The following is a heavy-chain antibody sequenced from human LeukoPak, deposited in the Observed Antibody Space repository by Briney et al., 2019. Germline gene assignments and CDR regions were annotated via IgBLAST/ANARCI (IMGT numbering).Heavy chain of an antibody. J-gene: IGHJ4*02. Sequence: SETLSLTCTVSGGSISSGSYYWSWIRQPAGKGLEWIGRIYTSGSTNYNPSLKSRVTMSVDTSKNQFSLKLSSVTAADTAVYYCAREGYSGYDSSXFXXWGQXTLVT. CDR1: GGSISSGSYY. CDR2: IYTSGST. V-gene: IGHV4-61*02. D-gene: IGHD5-12*01. CDR3: AREGYSGYDSSXFXX.